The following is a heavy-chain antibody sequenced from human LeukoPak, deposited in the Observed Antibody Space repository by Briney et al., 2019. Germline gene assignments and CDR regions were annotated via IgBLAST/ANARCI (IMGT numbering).Heavy chain of an antibody. Sequence: SLTLSLPCAISGDSVSSNSAAWNWIRQSPSRGLEWLGRTYYRSKWYYDYAVAVKSRISINPDTSKNQFSLQLSSVTPEDTAVYYCARDPVGGSTIFNYWGQGTLVTVSS. CDR2: TYYRSKWYY. CDR3: ARDPVGGSTIFNY. D-gene: IGHD1-26*01. CDR1: GDSVSSNSAA. V-gene: IGHV6-1*01. J-gene: IGHJ4*02.